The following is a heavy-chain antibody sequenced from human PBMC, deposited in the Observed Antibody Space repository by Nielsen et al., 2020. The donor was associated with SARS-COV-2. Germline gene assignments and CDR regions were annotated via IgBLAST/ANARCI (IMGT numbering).Heavy chain of an antibody. Sequence: SGPTLVKPTQTLTLTCTFSGFSLSTSGMFVSWIRQPPGKALEWLARIDWDDDSYYSPSLKTRLTVYKGTSKNQVVLTMANMDPVDTATYYCARSYSNTGDYYYPLMEVWGKGTTVTVSS. CDR3: ARSYSNTGDYYYPLMEV. J-gene: IGHJ6*03. CDR2: IDWDDDS. V-gene: IGHV2-70*11. CDR1: GFSLSTSGMF. D-gene: IGHD6-13*01.